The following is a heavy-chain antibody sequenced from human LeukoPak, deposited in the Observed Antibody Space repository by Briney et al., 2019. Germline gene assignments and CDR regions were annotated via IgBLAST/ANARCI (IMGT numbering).Heavy chain of an antibody. CDR1: GYTFTGYY. CDR3: ARRAGYYYDSSGYYPTFFDY. J-gene: IGHJ4*02. CDR2: INPNSGGT. V-gene: IGHV1-2*02. Sequence: ASVKVSCKASGYTFTGYYMHWVRQAPGQGLEWMGWINPNSGGTNYAQKLQGRVTMTTDTSTSTAYMELRSLRSDDTAVYYCARRAGYYYDSSGYYPTFFDYWGQGTLVTVSS. D-gene: IGHD3-22*01.